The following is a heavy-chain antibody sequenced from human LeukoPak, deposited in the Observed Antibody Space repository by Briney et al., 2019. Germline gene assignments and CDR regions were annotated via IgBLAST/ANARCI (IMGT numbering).Heavy chain of an antibody. Sequence: GESLKISCQGSGYTFPTYWIGWVRQMPGKGLEWMGIIYPGDSDTRYSPSFQGQVTISADKSISTAYLQWSSLEASDTAMYYCARQSRNAYDFDYWGQGTLVTVSS. CDR2: IYPGDSDT. CDR3: ARQSRNAYDFDY. D-gene: IGHD1-14*01. V-gene: IGHV5-51*01. CDR1: GYTFPTYW. J-gene: IGHJ4*02.